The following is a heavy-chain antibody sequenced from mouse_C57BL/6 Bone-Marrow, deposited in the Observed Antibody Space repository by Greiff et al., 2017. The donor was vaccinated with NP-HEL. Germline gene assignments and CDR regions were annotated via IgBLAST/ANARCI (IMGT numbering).Heavy chain of an antibody. D-gene: IGHD3-2*02. V-gene: IGHV1-76*01. Sequence: VKLQESGAELVRPGASVKLSCKASGYTFTDYYINWVKQRPGQGLEWIARIYPGSGNTYYNEKFKGKATLTAEKSSSTAYTKLSSLTSEDSAVYFWARDSSGYGYFDYWGQGTTLTVSS. J-gene: IGHJ2*01. CDR2: IYPGSGNT. CDR1: GYTFTDYY. CDR3: ARDSSGYGYFDY.